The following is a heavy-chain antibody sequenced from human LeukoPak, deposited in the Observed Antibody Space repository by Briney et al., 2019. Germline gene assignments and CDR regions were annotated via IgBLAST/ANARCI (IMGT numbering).Heavy chain of an antibody. Sequence: SQTLSLTCTVSGGSISSGASDWGWIRQHPKRGLEWVGYINHSGSTYYNPSLGSRVTMSVDTSKNQFSLKLSSVTAADSAVYYCARAARQGFTMIVVPFFYFDLWGRGTLVTVST. CDR2: INHSGST. CDR3: ARAARQGFTMIVVPFFYFDL. V-gene: IGHV4-31*03. CDR1: GGSISSGASD. D-gene: IGHD3-22*01. J-gene: IGHJ2*01.